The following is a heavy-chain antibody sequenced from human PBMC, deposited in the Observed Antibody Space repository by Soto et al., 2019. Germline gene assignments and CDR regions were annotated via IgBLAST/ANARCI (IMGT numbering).Heavy chain of an antibody. Sequence: QITLNESGPTVVRPTETLTLTCRFSGFSLTTSGVGVGWIRQPPGKAAEWLALIYWDDDKRYSASLKSRLTITKDTSKNQVVLTVSDLDPTDTATYYCAHRVLRTVFGLVTTTAIYFDLWGQGTPVAVSS. J-gene: IGHJ4*02. CDR1: GFSLTTSGVG. D-gene: IGHD3-3*01. CDR3: AHRVLRTVFGLVTTTAIYFDL. V-gene: IGHV2-5*02. CDR2: IYWDDDK.